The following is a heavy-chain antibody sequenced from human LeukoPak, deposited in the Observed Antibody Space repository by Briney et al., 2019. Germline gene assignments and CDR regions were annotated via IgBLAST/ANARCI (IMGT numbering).Heavy chain of an antibody. J-gene: IGHJ3*02. CDR1: RGSIRTYY. CDR2: IYDSGTT. D-gene: IGHD1-26*01. CDR3: ARSGGKYYDTDAFDI. Sequence: SETLSLTCTVSRGSIRTYYWSWIRQPPGKGLEWIGYIYDSGTTKYNPSLKSRVTISVDTSKNQFSLKLSSVTAADTAVYYCARSGGKYYDTDAFDIWGQGTMVTVSS. V-gene: IGHV4-59*08.